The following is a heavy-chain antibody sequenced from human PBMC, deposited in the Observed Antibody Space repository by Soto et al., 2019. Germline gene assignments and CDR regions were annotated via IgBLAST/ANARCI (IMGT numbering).Heavy chain of an antibody. Sequence: QVQLVQSGAEVKKPGASVKVSCKASGYMFVTYGINWVRQAPGQGLEWMGWISAYNGNTKYAQNLQGRVTMTTDASASIAYMEMMSLRSGDTAVYYCARDLYGSGSYYTDYWGTGTLVTVSS. CDR1: GYMFVTYG. J-gene: IGHJ4*02. V-gene: IGHV1-18*01. CDR2: ISAYNGNT. D-gene: IGHD3-10*01. CDR3: ARDLYGSGSYYTDY.